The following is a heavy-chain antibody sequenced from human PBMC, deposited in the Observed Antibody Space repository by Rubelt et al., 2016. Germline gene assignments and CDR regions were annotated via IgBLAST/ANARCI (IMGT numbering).Heavy chain of an antibody. Sequence: GGSLRLSCAASGFSFSSSWMTWVRQAPGKGLEWVANIKQDGTEKYYVDSVKGRFTISRDNSKNTLYLQVNSLRAEDTAVYYCARGSLRPGDFWGQGTLVTVSS. CDR3: ARGSLRPGDF. V-gene: IGHV3-7*02. J-gene: IGHJ4*02. CDR2: IKQDGTEK. D-gene: IGHD3-3*01. CDR1: GFSFSSSW.